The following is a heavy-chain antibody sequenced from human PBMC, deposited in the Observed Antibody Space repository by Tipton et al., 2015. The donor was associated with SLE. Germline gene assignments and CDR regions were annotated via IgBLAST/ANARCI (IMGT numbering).Heavy chain of an antibody. V-gene: IGHV4-59*01. J-gene: IGHJ2*01. D-gene: IGHD1-1*01. CDR2: IYYSGST. CDR1: GGSISSYY. Sequence: SLRLSCTVSGGSISSYYWSWIRQPPGKGLEWIEYIYYSGSTNYNPSLESRVTISVDTSKNQFSLKLSSVTAADTAVYYCARDLLGKDFDLWGRGTLVTVSS. CDR3: ARDLLGKDFDL.